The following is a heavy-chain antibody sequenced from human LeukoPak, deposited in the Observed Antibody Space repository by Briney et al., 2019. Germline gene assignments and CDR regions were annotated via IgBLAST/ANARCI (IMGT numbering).Heavy chain of an antibody. J-gene: IGHJ4*02. V-gene: IGHV4-39*01. CDR1: GDXISSSGYY. CDR3: ASRSGTYVRPTFDY. CDR2: IYYSGTT. D-gene: IGHD3-16*01. Sequence: SETLSLTCTVSGDXISSSGYYWGWIRQPPGEGLEWIGSIYYSGTTYYNPSLKSRVTISVDTSKNQFSLNLSSVTAADTAVYYCASRSGTYVRPTFDYWGQGTLVTVSS.